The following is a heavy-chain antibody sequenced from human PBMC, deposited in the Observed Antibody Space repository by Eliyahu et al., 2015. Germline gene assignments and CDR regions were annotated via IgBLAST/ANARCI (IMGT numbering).Heavy chain of an antibody. CDR1: GGSFSGYY. J-gene: IGHJ4*02. D-gene: IGHD3-3*01. CDR3: AARDYDFWSEVDY. Sequence: QVQLQQWGAGLLKPSETLSLTCAVYGGSFSGYYWSWIRQPPGKGLEWIGEINHSGSTNYNPSLKSRVTISVDTSKNQFSLKLSSVTAADTAVYYCAARDYDFWSEVDYWGQGTLVTVSS. V-gene: IGHV4-34*01. CDR2: INHSGST.